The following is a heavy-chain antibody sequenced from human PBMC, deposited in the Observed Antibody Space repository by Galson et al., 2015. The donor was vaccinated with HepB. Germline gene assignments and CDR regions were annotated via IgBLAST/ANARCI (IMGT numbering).Heavy chain of an antibody. V-gene: IGHV3-30-3*01. CDR2: LSSDGSNK. CDR3: ARGRGITDRYYYFYYGMDV. J-gene: IGHJ6*02. D-gene: IGHD3-16*01. CDR1: GFTFSSHA. Sequence: SLRLSCAASGFTFSSHAMYWVRQAPGKGLEWVATLSSDGSNKYYADSVRGQFSISRDNSNNTLSLQMNSLRPEDTAVYYCARGRGITDRYYYFYYGMDVRGQGTAVTVSS.